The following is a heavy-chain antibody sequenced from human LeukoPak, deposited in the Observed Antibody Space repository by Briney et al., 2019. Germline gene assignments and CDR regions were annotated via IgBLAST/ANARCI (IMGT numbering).Heavy chain of an antibody. CDR1: GFTFNNHA. D-gene: IGHD2-15*01. Sequence: PGGSLRLSCVASGFTFNNHAMSWVRLAPGKGLEWVSAGGTDGTTYYADSVKGRFTVSRDYSKDTLYLQMNSLRAEDTAIYYCAKDLVYGYCSGGSCYENWFDPWGQGTLVTVSS. V-gene: IGHV3-23*01. J-gene: IGHJ5*02. CDR2: GGTDGTT. CDR3: AKDLVYGYCSGGSCYENWFDP.